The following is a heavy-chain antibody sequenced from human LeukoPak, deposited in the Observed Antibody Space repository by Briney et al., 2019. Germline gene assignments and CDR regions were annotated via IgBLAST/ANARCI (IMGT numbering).Heavy chain of an antibody. D-gene: IGHD3-22*01. V-gene: IGHV4-31*02. J-gene: IGHJ5*02. Sequence: GTXXEWIGYIYYSGSTYYNPSLKSRVTISVDTSKNQFSLKLSSVTAADTAVYYCAREGYYDSSGSWGQGTLVTVSS. CDR2: IYYSGST. CDR3: AREGYYDSSGS.